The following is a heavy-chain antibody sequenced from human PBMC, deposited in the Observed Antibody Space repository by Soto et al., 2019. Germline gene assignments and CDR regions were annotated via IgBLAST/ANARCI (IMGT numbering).Heavy chain of an antibody. CDR2: IKQDGSEK. D-gene: IGHD3-10*01. V-gene: IGHV3-7*01. CDR3: ARDGYYYGSGRPGYYYYYMDV. Sequence: GGSLRLSCAASGFTFSSYWMSWVRQAPGKGLEWVANIKQDGSEKYYVDSVKGRFTISRDNAKNSLYLQMNSLRAEDTAGYYCARDGYYYGSGRPGYYYYYMDVWGKGTTVTVSS. CDR1: GFTFSSYW. J-gene: IGHJ6*03.